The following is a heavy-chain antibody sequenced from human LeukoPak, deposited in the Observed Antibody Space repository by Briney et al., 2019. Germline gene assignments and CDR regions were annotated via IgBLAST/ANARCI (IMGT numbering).Heavy chain of an antibody. CDR2: LFYSGST. J-gene: IGHJ4*02. CDR3: ARRYYDFWSFDY. V-gene: IGHV4-39*01. D-gene: IGHD3-3*01. CDR1: GDSISGSTYY. Sequence: SETLSLTCTVSGDSISGSTYYWGWIRQAPGKGLEWIGSLFYSGSTYYNPSLKSRVTMSVDTSKNQLSLNLSSVTAADTAVYYCARRYYDFWSFDYWGQGTLVTVSS.